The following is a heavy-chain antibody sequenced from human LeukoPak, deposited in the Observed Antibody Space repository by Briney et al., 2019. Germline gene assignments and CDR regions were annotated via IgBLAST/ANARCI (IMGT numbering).Heavy chain of an antibody. Sequence: GGSVRLSCAASGFTVSTNYMSWVRQAPGGGLVSVSFIFSGGSTYYEDSGRGRFTISRHNSKNTLYLQMNSLRAEDTAVYYCAKGIYRGLREHWGQGTLVTVSS. CDR3: AKGIYRGLREH. CDR2: IFSGGST. V-gene: IGHV3-53*01. J-gene: IGHJ1*01. D-gene: IGHD5-12*01. CDR1: GFTVSTNY.